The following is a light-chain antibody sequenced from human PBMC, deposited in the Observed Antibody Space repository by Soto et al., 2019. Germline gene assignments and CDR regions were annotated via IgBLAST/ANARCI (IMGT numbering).Light chain of an antibody. CDR2: GAS. J-gene: IGKJ3*01. V-gene: IGKV3-20*01. CDR3: QQYGTSPFT. Sequence: EIVLTQSPGTLSLSPGETATLSCRASQSVISDYLAWYQQIPGQAPRLLIYGASNRATGIPARFSGSGSGTDFTLTISRLEPKDFAVYYCQQYGTSPFTFGPGTKVDFK. CDR1: QSVISDY.